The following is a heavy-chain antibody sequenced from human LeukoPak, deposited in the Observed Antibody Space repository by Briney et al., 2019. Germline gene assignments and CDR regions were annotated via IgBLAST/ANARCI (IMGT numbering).Heavy chain of an antibody. Sequence: PGGSLRLSCAASGFTFTSYTMNWVRRAPGKGLEWVSSVSSSSSYIYYADSVKGRFTISRDNSKNSLYLQMNSLRTEDTALYYCAKARGLIGGAFDIWGQGTMVIVS. J-gene: IGHJ3*02. CDR1: GFTFTSYT. D-gene: IGHD3-22*01. CDR3: AKARGLIGGAFDI. CDR2: VSSSSSYI. V-gene: IGHV3-21*04.